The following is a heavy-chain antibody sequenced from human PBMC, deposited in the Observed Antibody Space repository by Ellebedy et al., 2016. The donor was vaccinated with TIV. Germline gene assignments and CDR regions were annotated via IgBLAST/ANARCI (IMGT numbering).Heavy chain of an antibody. J-gene: IGHJ5*02. D-gene: IGHD6-19*01. CDR2: INPSGGST. V-gene: IGHV1-46*01. Sequence: ASVKVSXXASGYTFTSYYMHWVRQAPGQGLEWMGIINPSGGSTSYAQKFQGRVTMTRDTSTSTVYMELSSLRSEDTAVYYCAREEWLGNWFDPWGQGTLVTVSS. CDR1: GYTFTSYY. CDR3: AREEWLGNWFDP.